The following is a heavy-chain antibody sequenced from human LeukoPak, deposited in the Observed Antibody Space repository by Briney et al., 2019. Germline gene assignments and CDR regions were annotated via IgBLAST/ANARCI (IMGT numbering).Heavy chain of an antibody. CDR2: IYYSGST. J-gene: IGHJ4*02. D-gene: IGHD2-2*01. V-gene: IGHV4-39*01. CDR1: GGSISSSSYY. CDR3: AGLDQLLFDY. Sequence: SETLSLTCTVSGGSISSSSYYWGWIRQPPGKGLEWIGSIYYSGSTYYNPSLKSRVTISVDTSKNQFSLRLSSVTAADTAVYYCAGLDQLLFDYWGQGTLVTVSS.